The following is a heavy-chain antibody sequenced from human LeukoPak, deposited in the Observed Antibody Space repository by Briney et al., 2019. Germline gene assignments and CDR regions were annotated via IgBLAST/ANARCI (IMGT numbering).Heavy chain of an antibody. Sequence: APVKVSYKASRYTFTPYGISRVRQAPGQRLEWRGGVSGNNVKTNYAQKLQRRVTMSPATSTNTAPRGLRSLRTDDTAVYYCARDFCHSSINWYDVFDVWGRGTVVTVSS. CDR3: ARDFCHSSINWYDVFDV. CDR2: VSGNNVKT. CDR1: RYTFTPYG. D-gene: IGHD2/OR15-2a*01. V-gene: IGHV1-18*01. J-gene: IGHJ3*01.